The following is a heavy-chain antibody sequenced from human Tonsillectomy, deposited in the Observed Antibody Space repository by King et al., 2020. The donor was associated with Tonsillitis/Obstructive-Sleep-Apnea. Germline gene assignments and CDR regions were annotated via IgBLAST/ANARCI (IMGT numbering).Heavy chain of an antibody. J-gene: IGHJ4*02. CDR3: ARGFGDIVATIPDY. Sequence: QVQLVESGGGVVQPGRSLRLSCAASGFTFSSYGMHWVRQAPGKGLEWVAVIWYDGSNKYYADSVTGRFTISRDNSKNTLYLQMNSLRAEDTAVYYCARGFGDIVATIPDYWGQGTLVTVSS. CDR2: IWYDGSNK. D-gene: IGHD5-12*01. CDR1: GFTFSSYG. V-gene: IGHV3-33*01.